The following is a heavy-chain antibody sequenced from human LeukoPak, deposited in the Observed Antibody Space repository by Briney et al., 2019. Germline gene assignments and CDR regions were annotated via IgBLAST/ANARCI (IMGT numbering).Heavy chain of an antibody. Sequence: SQTLSLTCTVSGGSISSGSYYWSWIRQPAGKGLEWIGRIYTSGSTNYNPSLKSRVTISVDTSKNQFSLKLSPVTAADTAVYYCARDDYGGNSPPPYYYYGMDVWGQGTTVTVSS. CDR1: GGSISSGSYY. J-gene: IGHJ6*02. D-gene: IGHD4-23*01. V-gene: IGHV4-61*02. CDR2: IYTSGST. CDR3: ARDDYGGNSPPPYYYYGMDV.